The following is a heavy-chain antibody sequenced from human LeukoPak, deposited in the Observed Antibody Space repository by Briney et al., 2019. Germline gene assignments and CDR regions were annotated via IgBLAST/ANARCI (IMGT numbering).Heavy chain of an antibody. CDR2: MSYDGSNK. Sequence: GGSLRLSCAASGFAFSSYGMHWVRQAPGKGLEWVAVMSYDGSNKYYADSVKGRFTISRDNCKNTLYLQMNSLRAEDTAVYYCAKDNPRIAAAYEHWGQGTLVTVSS. CDR3: AKDNPRIAAAYEH. V-gene: IGHV3-30*18. D-gene: IGHD6-13*01. CDR1: GFAFSSYG. J-gene: IGHJ4*02.